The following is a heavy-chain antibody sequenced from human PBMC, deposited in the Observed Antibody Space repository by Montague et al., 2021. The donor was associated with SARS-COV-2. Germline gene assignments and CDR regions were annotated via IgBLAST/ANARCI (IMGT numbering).Heavy chain of an antibody. D-gene: IGHD1-1*01. CDR3: ARHSVSEDGTFFRSYFDP. CDR1: GGTIRGYD. CDR2: SFYNSNT. V-gene: IGHV4-59*08. Sequence: SETLSLTCTVSGGTIRGYDWNWIRQTHGKGLEWIGYSFYNSNTKDNESLESRVTLSLETPGNQFFLSLRSVTASDTATYFCARHSVSEDGTFFRSYFDPWGQGAQVIVSS. J-gene: IGHJ5*02.